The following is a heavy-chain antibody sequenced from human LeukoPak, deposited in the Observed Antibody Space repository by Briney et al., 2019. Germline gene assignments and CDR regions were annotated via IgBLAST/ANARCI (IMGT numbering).Heavy chain of an antibody. V-gene: IGHV3-23*01. CDR3: AKVHSSGFHSLDY. J-gene: IGHJ4*02. D-gene: IGHD3-22*01. Sequence: GGSLRLSCAASGFTFSNYAMSWVRQAPGKGPEWVSVITGSGGSTYYAGSVEGRFTISRDNFRDTLDLQMNSLRAEDTAVYYCAKVHSSGFHSLDYWGQGTLVTVSS. CDR2: ITGSGGST. CDR1: GFTFSNYA.